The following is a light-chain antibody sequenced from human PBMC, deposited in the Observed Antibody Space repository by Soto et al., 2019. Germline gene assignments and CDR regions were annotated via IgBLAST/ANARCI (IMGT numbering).Light chain of an antibody. CDR3: QQSYSTSPIT. CDR2: AAS. CDR1: KTISTF. Sequence: DIQMTQSPSSLSASVGDRVTMTCRASKTISTFLNWYQHKPGKAPKLLIYAASRLQSGVPSRFSGSGSGTDFTLTINGLQPEDFASYYCQQSYSTSPITFGQGTRLEI. V-gene: IGKV1-39*01. J-gene: IGKJ5*01.